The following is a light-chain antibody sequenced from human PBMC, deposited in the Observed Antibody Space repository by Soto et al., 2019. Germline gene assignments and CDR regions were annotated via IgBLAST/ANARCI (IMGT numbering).Light chain of an antibody. CDR2: DVS. Sequence: QSALTQPASLSGSHGQSVTISCNGTSSDVGGYNYVSWYQQHPGNAPQLIIYDVSSRPSGVSHRFSGSKFGNTASLTISGLQAYDDADYYFSSYTTSRTLIFGGGTKLTV. CDR3: SSYTTSRTLI. CDR1: SSDVGGYNY. J-gene: IGLJ2*01. V-gene: IGLV2-14*03.